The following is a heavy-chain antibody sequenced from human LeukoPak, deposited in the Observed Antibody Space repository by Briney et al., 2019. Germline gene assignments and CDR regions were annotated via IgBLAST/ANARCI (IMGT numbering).Heavy chain of an antibody. D-gene: IGHD3-22*01. CDR1: GGSFSGYY. Sequence: PSETLSLTCAVYGGSFSGYYRSWIRQPPGKGLEWIGEINHSGSTNYNPSLKSRVTISVDTSKNQFSLKLSSVTAADTAVYYCARSYYDSSGYYYRPPQSFDYWGQGTLVTVSS. CDR2: INHSGST. J-gene: IGHJ4*02. V-gene: IGHV4-34*01. CDR3: ARSYYDSSGYYYRPPQSFDY.